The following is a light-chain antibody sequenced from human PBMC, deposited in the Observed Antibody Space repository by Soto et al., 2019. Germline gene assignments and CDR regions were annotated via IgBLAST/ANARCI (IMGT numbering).Light chain of an antibody. Sequence: DIQITQSPSSLSASVGDRVTITCRASQDIRDYLAWYQQKPGKAPKLLIYDASNLQTGVPSRFSGSGSGTDFTFTISSLQPEDIASYFCQQYDNLPFTFGQGTRLEIK. V-gene: IGKV1-33*01. CDR2: DAS. CDR1: QDIRDY. CDR3: QQYDNLPFT. J-gene: IGKJ5*01.